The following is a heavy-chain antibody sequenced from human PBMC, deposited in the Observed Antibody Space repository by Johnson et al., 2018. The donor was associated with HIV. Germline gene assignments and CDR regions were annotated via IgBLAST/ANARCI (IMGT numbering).Heavy chain of an antibody. J-gene: IGHJ3*02. V-gene: IGHV3-66*01. Sequence: VQLVESGGGVVQPGGSLRLSCAASGFTVSTNYMTWVRQAPGKGLECVSLIYRDGNTYYADSVKGRFTIYRDNSKNTLYLQMHNLRAEDTAVYYCARVGAITIFGVVIIDDAFDIWGQGTMVTVSS. CDR2: IYRDGNT. CDR1: GFTVSTNY. CDR3: ARVGAITIFGVVIIDDAFDI. D-gene: IGHD3-3*01.